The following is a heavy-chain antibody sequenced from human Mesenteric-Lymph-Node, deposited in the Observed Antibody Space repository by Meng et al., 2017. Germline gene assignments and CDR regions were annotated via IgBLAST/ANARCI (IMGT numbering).Heavy chain of an antibody. J-gene: IGHJ3*02. Sequence: ASSKVSCKAAGYTCKGRTWVRQAPGQGLEWLGWISLFNPNRNFAQKFQDRVTMTTDTSTNTAYMELRSLRSDDTAVYYCAARKDSTTWRDALDIWGQGTMVTVSS. V-gene: IGHV1-18*01. D-gene: IGHD6-13*01. CDR3: AARKDSTTWRDALDI. CDR1: GYTCKG. CDR2: ISLFNPNR.